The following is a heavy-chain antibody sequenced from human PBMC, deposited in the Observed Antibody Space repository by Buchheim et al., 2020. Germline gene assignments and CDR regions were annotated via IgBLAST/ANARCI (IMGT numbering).Heavy chain of an antibody. Sequence: QVQLVQSGAEVMKPGASVKVSCQASGYTFTTYAMHWVRQAPGQRLEWMGWINPGNGNTKYSPKFQGRVTITRDTSASPAYMELISLRSEDTTVYYCARGRVTMATINLDYWGQGT. D-gene: IGHD5-24*01. J-gene: IGHJ4*02. CDR2: INPGNGNT. CDR3: ARGRVTMATINLDY. CDR1: GYTFTTYA. V-gene: IGHV1-3*01.